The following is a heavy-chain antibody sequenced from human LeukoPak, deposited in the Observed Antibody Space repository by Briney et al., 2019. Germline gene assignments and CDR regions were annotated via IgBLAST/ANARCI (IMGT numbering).Heavy chain of an antibody. CDR2: IYYSGST. CDR3: AREDRYFQH. J-gene: IGHJ1*01. V-gene: IGHV4-59*12. Sequence: PSETLSLTCTVSGGSISSYYWSWIRQPPGKGLEWIGYIYYSGSTNYNPSLKSRVTISVDTSKNQFSLKLSSVTAADTAMYYCAREDRYFQHWGQGTLVTVSS. CDR1: GGSISSYY.